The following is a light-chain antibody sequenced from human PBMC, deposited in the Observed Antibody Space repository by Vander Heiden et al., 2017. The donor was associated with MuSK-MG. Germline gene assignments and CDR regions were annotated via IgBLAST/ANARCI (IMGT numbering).Light chain of an antibody. CDR3: QQYGSSPPIT. V-gene: IGKV3-20*01. CDR1: QSVSSSY. Sequence: EIVLTQSPGTRSLSPGERATLSCRASQSVSSSYLAWYQQKPGQAPRLLIYGASSRATGIPDRFGGSGSGTDFTLTISRLEPEDFAVYYCQQYGSSPPITFGQGTRLEIK. CDR2: GAS. J-gene: IGKJ5*01.